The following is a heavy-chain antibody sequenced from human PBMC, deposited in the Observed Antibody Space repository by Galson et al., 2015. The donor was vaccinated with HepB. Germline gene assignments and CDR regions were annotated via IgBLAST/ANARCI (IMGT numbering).Heavy chain of an antibody. J-gene: IGHJ4*02. CDR3: VRYFRGACDY. D-gene: IGHD2/OR15-2a*01. CDR2: TYYRSKWYY. Sequence: CAISGDSVSSNSAAWNWIRQSPSRGLEWLGRTYYRSKWYYDYAVSVKSRITINPDTSKNQFSLQLNSVIPEDTAVYYCVRYFRGACDYWDQGTLVTVSS. CDR1: GDSVSSNSAA. V-gene: IGHV6-1*01.